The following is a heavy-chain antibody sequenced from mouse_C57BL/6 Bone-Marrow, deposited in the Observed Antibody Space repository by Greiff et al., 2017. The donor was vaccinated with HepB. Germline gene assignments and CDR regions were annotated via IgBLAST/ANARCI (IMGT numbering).Heavy chain of an antibody. CDR1: GYTFTSYW. Sequence: VQLQQSGAELVKPGASVKMSCKASGYTFTSYWITWVKQRPGQGLEWIGDIYPGSGSTNYNEKFKSKATLTVDTSSSTAYMQLSSLTSEDSAVYYCARDGGGYYYAMDYWGQGTSVTVSS. D-gene: IGHD1-1*02. V-gene: IGHV1-55*01. J-gene: IGHJ4*01. CDR2: IYPGSGST. CDR3: ARDGGGYYYAMDY.